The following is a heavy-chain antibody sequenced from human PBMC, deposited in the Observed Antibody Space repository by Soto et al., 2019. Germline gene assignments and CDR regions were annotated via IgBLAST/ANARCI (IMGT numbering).Heavy chain of an antibody. J-gene: IGHJ5*02. D-gene: IGHD5-12*01. V-gene: IGHV4-39*07. CDR2: IYYSGNT. Sequence: PSETLSLTCTVSGGSISSSSYYWGWIRQPPGKGLEGIATIYYSGNTYYNSSRRSRATIAVDTSKNQFSLKLSSVTAADTAVYYCARGVLVAADLNWFDPWGQGTLVTVSS. CDR3: ARGVLVAADLNWFDP. CDR1: GGSISSSSYY.